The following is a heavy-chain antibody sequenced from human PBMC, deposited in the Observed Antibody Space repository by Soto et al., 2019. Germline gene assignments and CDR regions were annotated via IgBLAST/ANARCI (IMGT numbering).Heavy chain of an antibody. Sequence: PVGSLRLSCAASGFTFSSYGMHWVRQAPGKGLEWVAVIWYDGSNKYYADSVKGRFTISRDNSKNTLYLQMNSLRAEDTAVYYCARDKEDGYKDYWGQGTLVTVSS. V-gene: IGHV3-33*01. J-gene: IGHJ4*02. D-gene: IGHD5-12*01. CDR1: GFTFSSYG. CDR3: ARDKEDGYKDY. CDR2: IWYDGSNK.